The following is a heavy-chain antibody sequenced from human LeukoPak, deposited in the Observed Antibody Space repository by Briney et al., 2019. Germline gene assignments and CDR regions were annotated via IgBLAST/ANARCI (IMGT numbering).Heavy chain of an antibody. Sequence: SQTLSLTCTASGDSITSGGFYWSWIRQHPGRGLEWIGYIYYRARTYYNPSLKSRVIVSLDTSKNQFSLNLRSVTAADTAVYYCARDSSGRYYFDHWGRGILVTVSS. CDR1: GDSITSGGFY. CDR2: IYYRART. V-gene: IGHV4-31*03. D-gene: IGHD3-22*01. CDR3: ARDSSGRYYFDH. J-gene: IGHJ4*02.